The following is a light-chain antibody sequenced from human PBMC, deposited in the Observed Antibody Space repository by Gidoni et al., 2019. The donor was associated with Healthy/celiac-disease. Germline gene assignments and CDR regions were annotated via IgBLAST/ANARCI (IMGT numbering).Light chain of an antibody. CDR1: QSVSSSY. CDR3: QQYGSSPVT. CDR2: GAS. Sequence: EIALTQSPGTLSLSPGERATLSCRASQSVSSSYLAWYQQKPGQAPRLLIYGASSRATGIPDRFSGSESGTDFTLTISRLEPEDFAVYYCQQYGSSPVTFGQGTKLEIK. V-gene: IGKV3-20*01. J-gene: IGKJ2*01.